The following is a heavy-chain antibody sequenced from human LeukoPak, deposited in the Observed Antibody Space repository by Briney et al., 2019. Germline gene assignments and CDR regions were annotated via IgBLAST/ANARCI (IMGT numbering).Heavy chain of an antibody. J-gene: IGHJ4*02. Sequence: PGGSLRLSCAASGFTFSSYSMNWVRQAPGKGLEWVSYISSSSSTIYYADSVKGRFTISRDNAKNSLYLQMNSQRAEDTAVYYCARDSLLVDYDSSGTFDYWGQGTLVTVSS. CDR2: ISSSSSTI. CDR3: ARDSLLVDYDSSGTFDY. CDR1: GFTFSSYS. V-gene: IGHV3-48*01. D-gene: IGHD3-22*01.